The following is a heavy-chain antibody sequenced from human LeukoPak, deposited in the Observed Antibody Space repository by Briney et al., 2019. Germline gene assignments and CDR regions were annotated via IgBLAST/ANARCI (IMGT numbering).Heavy chain of an antibody. Sequence: ASVNVSCKASGYTFTGYYMHWVRQAPGQGLEWMGRINPNSGGTNYAQKFQGRVTMTRDTSISTAYMELSSLRSDDTAVYYCASSAGVVATSSYYYFDYWGQGTLVTVSS. D-gene: IGHD5-12*01. CDR1: GYTFTGYY. CDR2: INPNSGGT. J-gene: IGHJ4*02. CDR3: ASSAGVVATSSYYYFDY. V-gene: IGHV1-2*06.